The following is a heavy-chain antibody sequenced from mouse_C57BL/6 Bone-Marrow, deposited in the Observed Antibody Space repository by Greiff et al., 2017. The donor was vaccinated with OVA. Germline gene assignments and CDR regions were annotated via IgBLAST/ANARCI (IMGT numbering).Heavy chain of an antibody. J-gene: IGHJ2*01. Sequence: EVQLVESGAELVKPGASVQLSCTASGFNIKDYYMHWVKQRTEQGLEWIGRIDPEDGETKYAPTFQGKATITADTSSTTAYLQLSSLTSEDTAVYYCALTGLDYWGQGTTLTVSS. CDR2: IDPEDGET. CDR1: GFNIKDYY. D-gene: IGHD4-1*01. CDR3: ALTGLDY. V-gene: IGHV14-2*01.